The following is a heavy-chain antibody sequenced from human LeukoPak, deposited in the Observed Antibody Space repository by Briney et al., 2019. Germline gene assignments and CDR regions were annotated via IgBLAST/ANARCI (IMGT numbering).Heavy chain of an antibody. CDR2: IIPIFGTA. D-gene: IGHD3-22*01. Sequence: SVKVSCKASGGTFSSYAISWVRQAPGRGLEWMGGIIPIFGTANYAQKFQGRVTITTDESTSTAYMELSSLRAEDTAVYYCAVGRGTYYYDSSGYLYFDCWGQGTLVTVSS. CDR3: AVGRGTYYYDSSGYLYFDC. CDR1: GGTFSSYA. J-gene: IGHJ4*02. V-gene: IGHV1-69*05.